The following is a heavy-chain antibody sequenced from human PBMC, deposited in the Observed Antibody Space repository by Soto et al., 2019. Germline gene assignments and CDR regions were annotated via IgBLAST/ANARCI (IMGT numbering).Heavy chain of an antibody. CDR3: ARVRFTGYNYYMDV. J-gene: IGHJ6*03. D-gene: IGHD1-1*01. V-gene: IGHV3-20*01. CDR1: GFTFDDYG. CDR2: INWNGGST. Sequence: GGSLRLSCAASGFTFDDYGMSWVRQAPGKGLEWVSGINWNGGSTGYADSVKGRFTISRDNAKNSLYLQMNSLRAEDTALYHCARVRFTGYNYYMDVWGKGTTVTVSS.